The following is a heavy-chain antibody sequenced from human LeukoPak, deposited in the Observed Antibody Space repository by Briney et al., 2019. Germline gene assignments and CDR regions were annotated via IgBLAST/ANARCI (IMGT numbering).Heavy chain of an antibody. Sequence: SETLSLTCTVSGASFTSNYWSWIRQPPGKGLEWIGYIYYSGTTTYNPSLERRGTMSVDMSKTQFSLRLNSVTATDTAVYYCARLDCGGDCYVDYWGQGPLVTVSS. CDR2: IYYSGTT. V-gene: IGHV4-59*08. CDR1: GASFTSNY. J-gene: IGHJ4*02. D-gene: IGHD2-21*02. CDR3: ARLDCGGDCYVDY.